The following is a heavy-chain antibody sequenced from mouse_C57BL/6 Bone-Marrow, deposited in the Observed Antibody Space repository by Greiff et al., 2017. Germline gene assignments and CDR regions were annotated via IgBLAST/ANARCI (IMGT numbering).Heavy chain of an antibody. CDR2: ISSGGSYT. V-gene: IGHV5-6*01. Sequence: EVQRVESGGDLVKPGGSLKLSCAASGFTFSSYGMSWVRQTPDKRLEWVATISSGGSYTYYPNRVKGRFTISSDNAKNTLYLQMSSLKSEDTAMYYCARLGGTYFDYWGQGTTLTVSS. CDR3: ARLGGTYFDY. J-gene: IGHJ2*01. CDR1: GFTFSSYG. D-gene: IGHD4-1*01.